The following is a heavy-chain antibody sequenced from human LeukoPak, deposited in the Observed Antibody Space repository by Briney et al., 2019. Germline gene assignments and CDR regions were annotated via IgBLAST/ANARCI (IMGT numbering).Heavy chain of an antibody. D-gene: IGHD3-3*01. CDR2: IYPGDSDT. Sequence: GESLKISCKGSGYSFTSYWIGWVRQMPGKGLEWMGIIYPGDSDTRYSPSFQGQVTISADKSISTAYLQWSSLKASDTAMYYRARPNYDFWSGYGDAFDIWGQGTMVTVSS. CDR3: ARPNYDFWSGYGDAFDI. J-gene: IGHJ3*02. V-gene: IGHV5-51*01. CDR1: GYSFTSYW.